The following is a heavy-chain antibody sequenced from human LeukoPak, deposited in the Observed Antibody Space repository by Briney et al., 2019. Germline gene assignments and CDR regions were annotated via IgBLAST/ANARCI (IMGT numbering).Heavy chain of an antibody. J-gene: IGHJ6*03. V-gene: IGHV3-7*01. CDR1: GSTFSSYW. D-gene: IGHD2-2*01. Sequence: AGGSLRLSCAASGSTFSSYWMSWVRQAPGKGLEWVANIKQDGSEKYYVDSVKGRFTISRDNAKNSLYLQMNSLRAEDTAVYYCASSGYCSSTSCYPYYYYYMDVWGKGTTVTVSS. CDR3: ASSGYCSSTSCYPYYYYYMDV. CDR2: IKQDGSEK.